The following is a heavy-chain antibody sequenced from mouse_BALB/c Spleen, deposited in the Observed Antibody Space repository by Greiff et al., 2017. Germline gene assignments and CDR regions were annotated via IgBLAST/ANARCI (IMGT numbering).Heavy chain of an antibody. CDR1: GFTFSSYG. D-gene: IGHD2-4*01. CDR2: INSNGGST. CDR3: AREDDYWFAY. V-gene: IGHV5-6-3*01. J-gene: IGHJ3*01. Sequence: EVMLVESGGGLVQPGGSLKLSCAASGFTFSSYGMSWVRQTPDKRLELVATINSNGGSTYYPDSVKGRFTISRDNAKNTLYLQMSSLKSEDTAMYYCAREDDYWFAYWGQGTLVTVSA.